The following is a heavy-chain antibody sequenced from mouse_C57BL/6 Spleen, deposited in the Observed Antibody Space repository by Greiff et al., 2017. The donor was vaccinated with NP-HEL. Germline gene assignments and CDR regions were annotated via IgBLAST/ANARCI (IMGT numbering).Heavy chain of an antibody. CDR3: ARLDAY. Sequence: EVKLQESGPGLVKPSQSLSLTCSVTGYSITSGYYWNWIRQFPGNKLEWMGYISYDGSNNYNPSLKNRISITRDTSKNQFFLKLNSVTTEDTATYYCARLDAYWGQGTLVTVSA. CDR2: ISYDGSN. V-gene: IGHV3-6*01. CDR1: GYSITSGYY. J-gene: IGHJ3*01.